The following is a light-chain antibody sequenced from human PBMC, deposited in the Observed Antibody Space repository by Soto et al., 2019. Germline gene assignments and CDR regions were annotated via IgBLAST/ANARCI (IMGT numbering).Light chain of an antibody. V-gene: IGLV2-23*02. J-gene: IGLJ1*01. CDR1: SSDIGSYNV. CDR2: EVS. CDR3: CSYAGSSSAYV. Sequence: QSVLTQPASVSGSPGQSITISCTGTSSDIGSYNVVSWYQQHPGKAPKLLIYEVSKRPSGVSDRFSGSKSGNTASLIISGLLAEDEADYHCCSYAGSSSAYVFGTGT.